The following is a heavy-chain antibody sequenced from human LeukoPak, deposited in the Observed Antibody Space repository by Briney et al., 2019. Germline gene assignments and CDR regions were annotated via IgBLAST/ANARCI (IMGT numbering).Heavy chain of an antibody. CDR3: ARDLISWYYFDY. CDR1: GHTFCIIA. D-gene: IGHD6-13*01. V-gene: IGHV3-30*04. J-gene: IGHJ4*02. Sequence: GRSLRLSCAASGHTFCIIAMHWVRHAPDRGLDWVAVISFDGTNKHYTDPVKGRFTVSRDNSKNTLYLQMNSLRPEDTAVYFCARDLISWYYFDYGGQGTLVTV. CDR2: ISFDGTNK.